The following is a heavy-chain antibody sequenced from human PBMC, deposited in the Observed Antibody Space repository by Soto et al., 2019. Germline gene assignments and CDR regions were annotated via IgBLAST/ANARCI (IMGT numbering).Heavy chain of an antibody. J-gene: IGHJ4*02. CDR3: AGDPYYYGSAF. V-gene: IGHV3-11*01. D-gene: IGHD3-10*01. Sequence: GGSLRLSCAASGFRFSDHYMTWIRQAPGKGLEWVSKISGGGTTIYYADSVKGRFTVSRDNAKNSLYLQMNSLRAEDTAVYYCAGDPYYYGSAFWGQGTLVTVSS. CDR2: ISGGGTTI. CDR1: GFRFSDHY.